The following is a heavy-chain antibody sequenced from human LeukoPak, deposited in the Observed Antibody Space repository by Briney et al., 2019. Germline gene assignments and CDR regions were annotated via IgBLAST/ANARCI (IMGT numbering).Heavy chain of an antibody. CDR2: IYSGGST. V-gene: IGHV3-66*02. CDR3: ARDQSGFLEWPF. CDR1: GFTVSSNY. D-gene: IGHD3-3*01. J-gene: IGHJ4*02. Sequence: GGSLRLSCAASGFTVSSNYMNWVRPAPGKGLEWVSVIYSGGSTYYADSVKGRFTISRDNSKNTLYFQMNSLRAEDTAVYYCARDQSGFLEWPFWGQGTLVTVSS.